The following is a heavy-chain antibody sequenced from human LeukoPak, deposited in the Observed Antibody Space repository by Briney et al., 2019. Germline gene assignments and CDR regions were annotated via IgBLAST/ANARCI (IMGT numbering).Heavy chain of an antibody. D-gene: IGHD6-13*01. V-gene: IGHV4-59*08. CDR3: ATMSGYSSSWYGPHYYYYGMDV. J-gene: IGHJ6*02. CDR2: IYYSGST. CDR1: GGSISSYY. Sequence: SETLSLTCTVSGGSISSYYWSWIRQSPGKGLEWIGYIYYSGSTNYNPSLKSRVTISVDTSKNQFSLKLSSVTAADTAVYYCATMSGYSSSWYGPHYYYYGMDVWGQGTTVTVSS.